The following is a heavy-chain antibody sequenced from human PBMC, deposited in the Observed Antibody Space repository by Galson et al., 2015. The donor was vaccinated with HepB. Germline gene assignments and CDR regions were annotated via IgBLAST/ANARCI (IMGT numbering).Heavy chain of an antibody. Sequence: SVKVSCKASGYTFTSYGISWVRQAPGQGLEWMGWISAYNGNTNYAQKLQGRVTMTTDTSTSTAYMELRSLRSDDTAVYYCAGGYDSSGYYYSIHWGQGTLVTVSS. D-gene: IGHD3-22*01. CDR1: GYTFTSYG. J-gene: IGHJ4*02. CDR2: ISAYNGNT. CDR3: AGGYDSSGYYYSIH. V-gene: IGHV1-18*01.